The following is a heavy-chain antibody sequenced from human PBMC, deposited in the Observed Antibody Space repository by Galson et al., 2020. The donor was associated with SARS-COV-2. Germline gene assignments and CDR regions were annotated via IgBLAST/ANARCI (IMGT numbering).Heavy chain of an antibody. CDR2: ISTSSSYK. CDR3: ARDEERREYNYGRRYYGMDV. Sequence: GESLKISCAASGFPFSTYSMNWVRLAPGKGLEWVSPISTSSSYKYYVDSVKGRFSISRDNPRNSLYLQMNSLRAEDTAVYYCARDEERREYNYGRRYYGMDVWGQGTTVTVSS. CDR1: GFPFSTYS. J-gene: IGHJ6*02. D-gene: IGHD5-18*01. V-gene: IGHV3-21*01.